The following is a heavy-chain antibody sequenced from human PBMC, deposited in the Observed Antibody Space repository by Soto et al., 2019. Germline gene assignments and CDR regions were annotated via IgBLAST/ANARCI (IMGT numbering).Heavy chain of an antibody. J-gene: IGHJ6*02. D-gene: IGHD6-6*01. V-gene: IGHV1-46*01. CDR1: GYTFTIYY. CDR2: INPSGGST. Sequence: VSVKVSCKASGYTFTIYYMHWVRQAPGQGLEWMGIINPSGGSTSYAQKFQGRVTMTRDTSTSTVYMELSSLRSEDTAVYYCARVAIIAARDYYYYYYGMDVWGQGTTVTVSS. CDR3: ARVAIIAARDYYYYYYGMDV.